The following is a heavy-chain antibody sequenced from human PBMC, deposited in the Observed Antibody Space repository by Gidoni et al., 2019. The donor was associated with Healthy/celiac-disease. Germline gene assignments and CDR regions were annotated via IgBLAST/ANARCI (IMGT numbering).Heavy chain of an antibody. CDR3: TRQRYIAVDHYYYGMDV. CDR2: IRSKANSYAT. J-gene: IGHJ6*02. Sequence: EVQLVESGGGLVQPGGSLKLSCAASGFTFRGPAMHWVRQASGKGLEWVGRIRSKANSYATAYAASVKGRFTISRDDSKNTAYLQMNSLKTEDTAVYYCTRQRYIAVDHYYYGMDVWGQGTSVTVSS. V-gene: IGHV3-73*01. CDR1: GFTFRGPA. D-gene: IGHD6-19*01.